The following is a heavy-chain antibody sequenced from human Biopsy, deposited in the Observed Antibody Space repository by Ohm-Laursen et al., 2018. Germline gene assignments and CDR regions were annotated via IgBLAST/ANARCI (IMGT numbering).Heavy chain of an antibody. Sequence: ASVKVSCKASGDAFLGYYLHWVRQAPGQGLEWMGSIYPNSGDTDFAQKFQGRVSMTRDTCVSTAYLELSSLRSDDTAIYYCARDLLEWSLPSWGQGTLVTVSS. CDR2: IYPNSGDT. V-gene: IGHV1-2*02. CDR3: ARDLLEWSLPS. J-gene: IGHJ4*02. D-gene: IGHD3-3*01. CDR1: GDAFLGYY.